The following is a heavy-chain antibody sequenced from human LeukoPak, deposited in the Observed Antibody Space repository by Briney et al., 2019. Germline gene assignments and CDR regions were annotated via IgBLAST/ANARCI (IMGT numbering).Heavy chain of an antibody. V-gene: IGHV3-23*01. CDR2: ISGTGGNT. Sequence: PGGSLRLSCAASGFTFSSFTMSWVRQAPGKGLEWVSSISGTGGNTYYADSVKGRFTLSRDNAKNSLYLQMNSLRAEDTAVYYCARDREPAAEYNWFDPWGQGTLVTVSS. CDR3: ARDREPAAEYNWFDP. CDR1: GFTFSSFT. J-gene: IGHJ5*02. D-gene: IGHD2-2*01.